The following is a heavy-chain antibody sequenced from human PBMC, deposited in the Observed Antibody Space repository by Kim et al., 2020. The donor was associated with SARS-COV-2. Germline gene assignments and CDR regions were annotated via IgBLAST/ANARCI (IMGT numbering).Heavy chain of an antibody. D-gene: IGHD3-22*01. CDR1: GFTFSSYS. Sequence: GGSLRLSCAASGFTFSSYSMNWVRQAPGKGLEWVSYISSSSSTIYYADSVKGRFTISRVNAKNSLYLQMNSLRAEDTAVYYCARDDSYYYDSSGYYSASGSASDYWGQGTRVSVSS. CDR3: ARDDSYYYDSSGYYSASGSASDY. V-gene: IGHV3-48*04. J-gene: IGHJ4*02. CDR2: ISSSSSTI.